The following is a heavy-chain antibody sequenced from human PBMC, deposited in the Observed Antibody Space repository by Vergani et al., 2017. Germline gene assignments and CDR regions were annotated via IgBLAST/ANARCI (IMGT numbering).Heavy chain of an antibody. CDR1: GGSFSGYY. J-gene: IGHJ4*02. V-gene: IGHV4-34*01. D-gene: IGHD7-27*01. CDR2: INHSGST. Sequence: QVQLQQWGAGLLKPSETLSLTCAVYGGSFSGYYWSWIRQPPGKGLEWIGEINHSGSTNYNPSLKSRVTISVDTSKNQFSLKLSSVTAADTAVYYCARGLNWGNYYFDYRGQGTLVTVSS. CDR3: ARGLNWGNYYFDY.